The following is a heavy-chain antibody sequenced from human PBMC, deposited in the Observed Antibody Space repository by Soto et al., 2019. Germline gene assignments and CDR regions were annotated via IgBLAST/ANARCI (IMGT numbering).Heavy chain of an antibody. V-gene: IGHV4-39*01. CDR1: GGSISSSSYY. J-gene: IGHJ5*02. Sequence: PSETLSLTCTVSGGSISSSSYYWGWIRQPPGKGLEWIGSIYYSGSTYYNPSLKSRVTISVDTSKNQFSLKLSSVTAADTAVYYCARHGSDIVVVPAVYNWFDPWGQGTLVTVSS. D-gene: IGHD2-2*01. CDR2: IYYSGST. CDR3: ARHGSDIVVVPAVYNWFDP.